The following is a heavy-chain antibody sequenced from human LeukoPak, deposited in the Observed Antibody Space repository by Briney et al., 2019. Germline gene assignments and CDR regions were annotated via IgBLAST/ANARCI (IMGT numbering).Heavy chain of an antibody. J-gene: IGHJ4*02. CDR3: VRGRRRYSGYDRRFDY. V-gene: IGHV4-34*01. Sequence: SETLSLTCAVYGGSFSGYYWSWIRQPPGKGLEWIGEINHSGSTNYNPSLKSRVTISVDTSKNQFSLKLSSVTAADTAVYYCVRGRRRYSGYDRRFDYWGQGTLVTVSS. D-gene: IGHD5-12*01. CDR1: GGSFSGYY. CDR2: INHSGST.